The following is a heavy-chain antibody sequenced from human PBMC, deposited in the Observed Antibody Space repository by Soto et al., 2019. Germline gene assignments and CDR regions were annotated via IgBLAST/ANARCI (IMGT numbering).Heavy chain of an antibody. CDR2: IIPIFGTA. Sequence: QVQLAQSGAEVKKPGSSVKVSCKASGGTFSSYAISWVRQAPGQGLEWMGGIIPIFGTANYAQKFQGRVTITADESTSTAYMELSSLRSEDTAVYYCARADYGDYGYYYYYGMDVWGQGTTVTVSS. J-gene: IGHJ6*02. CDR3: ARADYGDYGYYYYYGMDV. CDR1: GGTFSSYA. D-gene: IGHD4-17*01. V-gene: IGHV1-69*01.